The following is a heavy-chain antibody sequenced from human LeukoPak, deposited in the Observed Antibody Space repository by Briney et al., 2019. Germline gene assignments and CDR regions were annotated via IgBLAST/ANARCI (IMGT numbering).Heavy chain of an antibody. CDR2: IYYSGST. V-gene: IGHV4-31*03. Sequence: SQTLSLTCTVSGGSISSGGYYWSWIRQHPGKGLEWIGYIYYSGSTYYNPSLKSRVTISVDTSKNQFSLKLSSVTAADTAVYYCARHWRQQWLARPLYFDYWGQGTLVTVSS. D-gene: IGHD6-19*01. CDR3: ARHWRQQWLARPLYFDY. CDR1: GGSISSGGYY. J-gene: IGHJ4*02.